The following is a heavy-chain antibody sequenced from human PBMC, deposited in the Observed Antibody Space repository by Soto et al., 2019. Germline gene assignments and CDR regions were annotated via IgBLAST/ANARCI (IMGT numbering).Heavy chain of an antibody. CDR1: GDSISSSTYY. Sequence: SETLSLTCTVSGDSISSSTYYWGWIRQPPGKGLEWIGNIYYSGTTYHNPSLKSRATMSVDTSKNQFSLKLSSVTAVDTAVYYCARKTTVTADWYLDLWGRGTLVTVSS. J-gene: IGHJ2*01. CDR3: ARKTTVTADWYLDL. CDR2: IYYSGTT. D-gene: IGHD4-17*01. V-gene: IGHV4-39*07.